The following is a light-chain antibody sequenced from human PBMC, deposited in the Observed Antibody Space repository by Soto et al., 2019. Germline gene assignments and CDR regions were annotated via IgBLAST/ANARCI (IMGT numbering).Light chain of an antibody. CDR2: DAS. CDR3: QQANSFPFT. CDR1: QNIRTW. J-gene: IGKJ4*01. V-gene: IGKV1-5*01. Sequence: DIQMTQSPSTLSASVGDRVTITCRASQNIRTWLAWYQQKPGKAPKLLIYDASSLKSGVPSRFSGGGSGTEFTLTISSLQPDDFTTYYCQQANSFPFTFGGGTKVEIK.